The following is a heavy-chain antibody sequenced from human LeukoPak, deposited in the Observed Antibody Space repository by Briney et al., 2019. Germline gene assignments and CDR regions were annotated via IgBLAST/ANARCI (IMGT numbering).Heavy chain of an antibody. D-gene: IGHD2-2*01. Sequence: ASVKVSCKASGYTFTGYDINWVRQATGQGLEWMGWMNPNSGNTGYAQKFQGRVTMTRNTSISTAYMELSSLRSEDTAVYYCARGRRIVVVPAEVGLFDYWGQGTLVTVSS. V-gene: IGHV1-8*01. CDR1: GYTFTGYD. CDR2: MNPNSGNT. CDR3: ARGRRIVVVPAEVGLFDY. J-gene: IGHJ4*02.